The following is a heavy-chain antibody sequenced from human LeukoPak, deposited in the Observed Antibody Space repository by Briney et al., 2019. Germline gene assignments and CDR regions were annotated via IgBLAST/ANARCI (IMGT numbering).Heavy chain of an antibody. J-gene: IGHJ4*02. Sequence: GGSLRLSCAASGFTFSSYGMHWVRQAPGKGLVWVSRINSDGSSTSYADSVKGRFTISRDNAKNTLYLQMNSLRAEDTAVYYCARGVDYYDSSGYYFGYWGQGTLVTVSS. V-gene: IGHV3-74*01. CDR3: ARGVDYYDSSGYYFGY. CDR2: INSDGSST. CDR1: GFTFSSYG. D-gene: IGHD3-22*01.